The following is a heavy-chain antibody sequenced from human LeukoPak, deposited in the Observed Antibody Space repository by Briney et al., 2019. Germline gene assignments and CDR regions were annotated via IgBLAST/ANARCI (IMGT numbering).Heavy chain of an antibody. V-gene: IGHV4-59*01. Sequence: SGTLSLTCTVSGGSISSYYWSWIRQPPGKGLEWIGYIYYSGSTNYNPSLKSRVTISVDTSKNQFSLKLSSVTAADTAVYYCARLRPVYDILTGAFDIWGQGTMVTVSS. CDR2: IYYSGST. CDR3: ARLRPVYDILTGAFDI. D-gene: IGHD3-9*01. CDR1: GGSISSYY. J-gene: IGHJ3*02.